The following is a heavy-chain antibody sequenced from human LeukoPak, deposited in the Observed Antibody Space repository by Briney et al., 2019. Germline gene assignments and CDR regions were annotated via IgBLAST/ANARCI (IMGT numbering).Heavy chain of an antibody. J-gene: IGHJ6*02. V-gene: IGHV3-74*01. Sequence: GGSLRLSCAASGFTFSSYWMHWVRQAPGKGLVWVSRINTDGSSTSYADSVKGRFTISRDNAKNTLYLQMNSLRAEDTAVYYCARKRIVGAIAYGMDVWGQGTTVTVSS. CDR1: GFTFSSYW. CDR3: ARKRIVGAIAYGMDV. CDR2: INTDGSST. D-gene: IGHD1-26*01.